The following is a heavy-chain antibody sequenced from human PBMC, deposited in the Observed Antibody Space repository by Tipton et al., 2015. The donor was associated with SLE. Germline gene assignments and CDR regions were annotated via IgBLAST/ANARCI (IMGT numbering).Heavy chain of an antibody. CDR3: ASHYDGSGYSPLEH. V-gene: IGHV4-59*01. CDR2: MSYSGSS. Sequence: TLSLTCTVSNGSISSFFWSWIRQPPGKELEWIGYMSYSGSSNYNPSLASRVTISRDTPNNQFSLRLTSVTAADTAVYYCASHYDGSGYSPLEHWGQGTLVTVSS. J-gene: IGHJ1*01. D-gene: IGHD3-22*01. CDR1: NGSISSFF.